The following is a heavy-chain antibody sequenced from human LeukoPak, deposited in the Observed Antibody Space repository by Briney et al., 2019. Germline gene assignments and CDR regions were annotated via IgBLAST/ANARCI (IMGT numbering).Heavy chain of an antibody. CDR3: ARADWNLYFDY. CDR1: GFTFSSYA. CDR2: ISGSGGST. D-gene: IGHD1-1*01. Sequence: GGSLRLSCAAPGFTFSSYAMSWVRQAPGKGLEWVSAISGSGGSTYYADSVKGRFTISRDNAKNSLYLQMNSLRAEDTALYYCARADWNLYFDYWGQGTLVTVSS. J-gene: IGHJ4*02. V-gene: IGHV3-23*01.